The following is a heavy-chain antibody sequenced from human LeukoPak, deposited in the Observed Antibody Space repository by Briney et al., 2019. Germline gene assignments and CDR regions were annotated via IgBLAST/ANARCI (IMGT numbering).Heavy chain of an antibody. V-gene: IGHV1-2*02. CDR1: GYTITGYY. CDR2: INPNSGGT. Sequence: GASVKVSCKASGYTITGYYMHWVRQAPGQGLEWMGWINPNSGGTNYAQKFQGRVTMTRDTSISTAYMELSRLRSDDTAVYYCARGDGYNDGVFDYWGQGTLVTVSS. D-gene: IGHD5-24*01. J-gene: IGHJ4*02. CDR3: ARGDGYNDGVFDY.